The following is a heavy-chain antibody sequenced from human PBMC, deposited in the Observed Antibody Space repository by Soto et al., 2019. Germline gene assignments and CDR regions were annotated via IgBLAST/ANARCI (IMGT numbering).Heavy chain of an antibody. CDR1: GGSISSYY. Sequence: SETLSLTCTGSGGSISSYYWSWIRQPAGKGLEWIGRIYTSGSTNYNPSLKSRVTMSVDTSKNQFSLKLSSVTAADTAVYYCAKMGCSGGSCYWNYYYGMDVWGQGTTVTVSS. D-gene: IGHD2-15*01. V-gene: IGHV4-4*07. CDR2: IYTSGST. CDR3: AKMGCSGGSCYWNYYYGMDV. J-gene: IGHJ6*02.